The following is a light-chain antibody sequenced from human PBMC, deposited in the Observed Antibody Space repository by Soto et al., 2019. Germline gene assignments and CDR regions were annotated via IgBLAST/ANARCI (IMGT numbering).Light chain of an antibody. CDR1: RSITNR. CDR3: QHHRCYFSRGT. Sequence: DIQMTQSPSTLSACVVDRVPITCRDSRSITNRLAWYQQKPGKAPQLLIYVGSTLESGVPSKFSGSGSGTEFTLTISSLQPHDPATYDCQHHRCYFSRGTFGPGT. CDR2: VGS. V-gene: IGKV1-5*01. J-gene: IGKJ3*01.